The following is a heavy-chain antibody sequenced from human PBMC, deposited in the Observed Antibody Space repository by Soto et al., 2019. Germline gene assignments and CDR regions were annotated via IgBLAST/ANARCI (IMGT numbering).Heavy chain of an antibody. J-gene: IGHJ6*02. CDR2: IYSSGST. Sequence: SETLSLTCSVSGGSIDNFYWSWSRQPPGKGLEWIGYIYSSGSTNYNPSLKSRVTISVDTSKNQFSLKLSSVTAADTAVYFCARDYPYFTVTTSGGMDVWGQGATVTVSS. D-gene: IGHD4-17*01. CDR3: ARDYPYFTVTTSGGMDV. CDR1: GGSIDNFY. V-gene: IGHV4-59*13.